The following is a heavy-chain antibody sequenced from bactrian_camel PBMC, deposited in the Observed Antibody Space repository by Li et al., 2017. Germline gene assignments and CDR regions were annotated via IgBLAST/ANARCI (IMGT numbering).Heavy chain of an antibody. CDR3: AAERISGFFTNSFYPCSAGRGLGY. V-gene: IGHV3S63*01. J-gene: IGHJ6*01. CDR2: TSPDGKT. D-gene: IGHD4*01. CDR1: GFTFDDSD. Sequence: HVQLVESGGGSVRAGGSLTLSCTASGFTFDDSDIKWYRQAPGNEYKLVSGTSPDGKTFYDDSVKGRFTISQDNAKNTMYLQMNSLKPEDTAVYYCAAERISGFFTNSFYPCSAGRGLGYWGQGTQVTVS.